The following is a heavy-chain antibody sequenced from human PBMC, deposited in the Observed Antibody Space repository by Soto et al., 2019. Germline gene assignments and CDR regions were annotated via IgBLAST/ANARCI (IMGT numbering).Heavy chain of an antibody. Sequence: VQLQESGPGLVKPSETLSLTCTVSGGSISSYYWSWIRQPPGKGLEWIGYIYYSGSTNYNPSLKSRVTISVDTSKNQFSLKLTSVTAADTAVYDCARHPSSGWLDYFDYWGQGTLVTVSS. CDR1: GGSISSYY. D-gene: IGHD6-19*01. V-gene: IGHV4-59*08. CDR2: IYYSGST. CDR3: ARHPSSGWLDYFDY. J-gene: IGHJ4*02.